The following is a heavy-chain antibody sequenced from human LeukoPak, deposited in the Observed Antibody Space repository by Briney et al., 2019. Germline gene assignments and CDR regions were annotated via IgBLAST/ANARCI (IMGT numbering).Heavy chain of an antibody. Sequence: GGSLRLSCAASGFTVSSNYMSWVRQAPGKGLEWVSVIYSGGSTSYADSVKGRFTISRDSSKNMLYLQMNSLRAEDTAVYYCASLWHSSSRRGTHGMDVWGQGTTVTVSS. D-gene: IGHD2-2*01. CDR1: GFTVSSNY. J-gene: IGHJ6*02. CDR2: IYSGGST. V-gene: IGHV3-53*01. CDR3: ASLWHSSSRRGTHGMDV.